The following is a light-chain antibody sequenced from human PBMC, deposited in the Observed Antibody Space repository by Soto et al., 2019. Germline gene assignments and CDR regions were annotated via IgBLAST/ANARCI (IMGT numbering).Light chain of an antibody. CDR2: DAS. CDR1: QGISSA. V-gene: IGKV1-13*02. J-gene: IGKJ1*01. Sequence: AIQLPQSPSSLSASVGDRVTITCRASQGISSALAWYQQKPGKAPKLLIYDASSLESGVPSRFSGSGSGTDFNLTISSLQPEDFATYFCQQFDSYRQTLGQGTKVESK. CDR3: QQFDSYRQT.